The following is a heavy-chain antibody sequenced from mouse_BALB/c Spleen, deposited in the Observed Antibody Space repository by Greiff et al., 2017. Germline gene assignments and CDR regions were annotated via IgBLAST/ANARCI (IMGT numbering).Heavy chain of an antibody. CDR3: ARSYDYDPFAY. J-gene: IGHJ3*01. CDR1: GFTFSSFG. CDR2: ISSGSSTI. Sequence: EVHLVESGGGLVQPGGSRKLSCAASGFTFSSFGMHWVRQAPEKGLEWVAYISSGSSTIYYADTVKGRFTISRDNPKNTLFLQMTSLRSEDTAMYYCARSYDYDPFAYWGQGTLVTVSA. D-gene: IGHD2-4*01. V-gene: IGHV5-17*02.